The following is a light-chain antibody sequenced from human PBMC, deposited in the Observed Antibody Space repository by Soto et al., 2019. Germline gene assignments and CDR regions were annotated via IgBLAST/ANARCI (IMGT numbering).Light chain of an antibody. CDR1: SSDVGGYNY. V-gene: IGLV2-14*01. J-gene: IGLJ1*01. CDR3: SSYTSSSTYV. Sequence: SALTQPASVYGSAGRSIASACTGTSSDVGGYNYVSWYQQHPGKAPKLMIYEVSNRPSGVSNRFSGSKSGNTASLTISGLQAEDEADYYCSSYTSSSTYVFGTGTKVTVL. CDR2: EVS.